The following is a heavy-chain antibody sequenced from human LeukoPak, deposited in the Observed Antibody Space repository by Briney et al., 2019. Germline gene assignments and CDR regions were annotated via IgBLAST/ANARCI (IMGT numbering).Heavy chain of an antibody. CDR2: INHSGST. Sequence: PSETLSLTCAVYGGSFSGYYWSWIRQPPGKGLEWIGEINHSGSTNYNPSLKSRVTISVDTSKNQFSLKLGSVTAADTAVYYCARGSWYYDYVWGSYRRSYYFDSWGQGNLVTVST. CDR1: GGSFSGYY. CDR3: ARGSWYYDYVWGSYRRSYYFDS. V-gene: IGHV4-34*01. D-gene: IGHD3-16*02. J-gene: IGHJ4*02.